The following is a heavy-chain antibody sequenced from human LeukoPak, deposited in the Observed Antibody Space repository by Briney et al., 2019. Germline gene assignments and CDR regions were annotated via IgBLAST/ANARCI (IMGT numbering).Heavy chain of an antibody. J-gene: IGHJ4*02. D-gene: IGHD3-3*01. V-gene: IGHV3-20*04. Sequence: PGGSLRLSCAASGFTFDDYGMSWVRQAPGKGLEWVSGINWNGGSTGYADSVKGRFTTSRDNAKNSLYLQMNSLRAEDTALYYCARDTGYDFWSGYYPVDYWGQGTLVTVSS. CDR2: INWNGGST. CDR1: GFTFDDYG. CDR3: ARDTGYDFWSGYYPVDY.